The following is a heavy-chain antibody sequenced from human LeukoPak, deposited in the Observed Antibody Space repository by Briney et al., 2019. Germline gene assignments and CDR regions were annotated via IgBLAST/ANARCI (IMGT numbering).Heavy chain of an antibody. J-gene: IGHJ5*02. Sequence: SETLSLTCAVYGGSFSNHYWSWIRQPPGKGLEWIGEINQSGSTNYNPSLKSRVTISIDTSKNQFSLKLTSVTAADTAVYFCARRRAGLRRDLWFDPWGQGTLVTVSS. CDR3: ARRRAGLRRDLWFDP. CDR2: INQSGST. D-gene: IGHD2-15*01. CDR1: GGSFSNHY. V-gene: IGHV4-34*01.